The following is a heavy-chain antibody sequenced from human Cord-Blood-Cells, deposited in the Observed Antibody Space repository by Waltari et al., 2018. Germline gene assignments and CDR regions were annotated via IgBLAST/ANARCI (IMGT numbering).Heavy chain of an antibody. V-gene: IGHV4-34*01. CDR3: AISGVTDAFDI. J-gene: IGHJ3*02. Sequence: QVQLQQWGAGLLKPSETLSLTCAVYGGSFSGYYWSWIRQPPGKGLEWIGEINHSGSTNYNPSLKSRVTISVDTSKNQFSLKLSSVTAADTAVYYCAISGVTDAFDIWGQGTMVTVSS. CDR1: GGSFSGYY. CDR2: INHSGST. D-gene: IGHD7-27*01.